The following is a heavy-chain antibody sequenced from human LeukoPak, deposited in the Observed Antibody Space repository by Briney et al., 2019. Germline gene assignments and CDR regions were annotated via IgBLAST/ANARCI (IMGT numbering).Heavy chain of an antibody. CDR3: ARDLPPYYYDSSGYYLRAFDI. CDR2: IIPIFGTA. V-gene: IGHV1-69*05. D-gene: IGHD3-22*01. Sequence: SVKVSCKASGGTFSSYAISWVRQAPGQGLEWMGGIIPIFGTANYARKFQGRVTITTDESTSTAYMELSSLRSEDTAVYYCARDLPPYYYDSSGYYLRAFDIWGQGTMVTVSS. J-gene: IGHJ3*02. CDR1: GGTFSSYA.